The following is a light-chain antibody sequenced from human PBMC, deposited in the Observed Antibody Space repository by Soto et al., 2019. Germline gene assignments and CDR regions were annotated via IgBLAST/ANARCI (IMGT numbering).Light chain of an antibody. CDR1: SSDVGAYNY. V-gene: IGLV2-8*01. J-gene: IGLJ2*01. CDR3: SSYAGSNIL. Sequence: QSALTQPPSASGSPGQSVNISCTGTSSDVGAYNYVSWYQQHPGKAPILMIYEVSKRPSGVPDRFSGSKSGNTASLTVSGLQAEDEADYYCSSYAGSNILFGGGTKVTVL. CDR2: EVS.